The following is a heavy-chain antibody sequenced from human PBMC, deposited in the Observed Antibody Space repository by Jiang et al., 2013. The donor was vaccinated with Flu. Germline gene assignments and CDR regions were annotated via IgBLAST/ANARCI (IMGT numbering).Heavy chain of an antibody. CDR1: GFTFSRCA. J-gene: IGHJ4*02. Sequence: LVQPGGSLRLSCEASGFTFSRCAMNWVRQAPGKGLEWVSVVYSGGNTFYADSVKGRFTISRHNSKNMLYLQMNSLRPEDTAVYYCARGGSGGGGLQWLGFFDCWGQGALVTVSS. CDR3: ARGGSGGGGLQWLGFFDC. D-gene: IGHD6-19*01. CDR2: VYSGGNT. V-gene: IGHV3-53*04.